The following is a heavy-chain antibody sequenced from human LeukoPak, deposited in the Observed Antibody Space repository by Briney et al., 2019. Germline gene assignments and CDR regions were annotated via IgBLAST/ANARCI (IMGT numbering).Heavy chain of an antibody. D-gene: IGHD2-2*02. Sequence: SETLSLTCAVYGGSFSGYYWSWLRQPPGKGLEWIGEINHSGSTNYNPSLKSRVTISADTSKNQFSLKLSSVTAADTAVYYCARRPALIVPAAIPYFDYWGQGILVTVSS. J-gene: IGHJ4*02. CDR3: ARRPALIVPAAIPYFDY. V-gene: IGHV4-34*01. CDR2: INHSGST. CDR1: GGSFSGYY.